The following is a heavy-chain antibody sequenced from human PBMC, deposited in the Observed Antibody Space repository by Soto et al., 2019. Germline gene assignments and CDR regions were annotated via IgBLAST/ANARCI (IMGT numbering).Heavy chain of an antibody. Sequence: HPGGSLRLSCAASGFTFSSYEMNWVRQAPGKGLEWVSYISSSGSTIYYADSVKGRFTISRDNAKNSLYLQMNSLRAEDTAVYYCARNGRRYCSSTSCYTWYFDLWGRGTLVTVSS. CDR2: ISSSGSTI. CDR3: ARNGRRYCSSTSCYTWYFDL. J-gene: IGHJ2*01. D-gene: IGHD2-2*02. CDR1: GFTFSSYE. V-gene: IGHV3-48*03.